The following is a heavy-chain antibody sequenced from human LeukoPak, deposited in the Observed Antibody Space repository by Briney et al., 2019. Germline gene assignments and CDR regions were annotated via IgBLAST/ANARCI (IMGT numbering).Heavy chain of an antibody. CDR1: GGSFSGYY. D-gene: IGHD5-12*01. V-gene: IGHV4-34*01. Sequence: SETLSLTCAVYGGSFSGYYWSWIRQPPGKGLEWIGETNHSGSTNYNPSLKSRVTISVDTSKNQFSLKLSSVTAADTAVYYCARGLELSSNYDYYYYGMDVWGQGTTVTVSS. CDR3: ARGLELSSNYDYYYYGMDV. J-gene: IGHJ6*02. CDR2: TNHSGST.